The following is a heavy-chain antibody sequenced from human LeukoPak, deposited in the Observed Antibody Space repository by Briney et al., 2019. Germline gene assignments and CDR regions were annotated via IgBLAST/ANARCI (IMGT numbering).Heavy chain of an antibody. J-gene: IGHJ4*02. V-gene: IGHV3-30*18. Sequence: GGSLRLSCAASGFAFSSYAMHWVCQAPAKGLEWVAFMSYDGTKEYYADSVKGRFTISRDNSMNTLYLQINSRGPEDTAVYYCAKDRYGSGNNYLDAWGQGTLVTVSS. CDR2: MSYDGTKE. CDR1: GFAFSSYA. D-gene: IGHD3-10*01. CDR3: AKDRYGSGNNYLDA.